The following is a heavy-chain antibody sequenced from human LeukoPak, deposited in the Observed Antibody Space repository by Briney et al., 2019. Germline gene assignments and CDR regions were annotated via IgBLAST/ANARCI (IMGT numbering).Heavy chain of an antibody. CDR2: IYHSGST. J-gene: IGHJ3*02. D-gene: IGHD3-3*01. CDR3: ARARFLEGAFDI. CDR1: GYSISSGYY. Sequence: SETLSLTCTVSGYSISSGYYWGWIRQPPGKGLEWIGSIYHSGSTYYNPSLKSRVTISVDTSKNQFSLKLSSVTAADTTIYYCARARFLEGAFDIWGQGTMVTVSS. V-gene: IGHV4-38-2*02.